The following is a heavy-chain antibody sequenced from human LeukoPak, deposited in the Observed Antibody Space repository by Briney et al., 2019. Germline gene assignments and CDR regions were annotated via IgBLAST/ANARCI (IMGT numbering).Heavy chain of an antibody. CDR1: GGSFSSYY. CDR2: IYYSGST. Sequence: SETLSLTCTVSGGSFSSYYWSWIRQTPGKAPEWIGYIYYSGSTNYNPSLKSRVTMSVDTSKNQFSLKLTSVTAADTAVYYCAQYHSSSGFDSWGQGTLVTVSS. CDR3: AQYHSSSGFDS. D-gene: IGHD6-6*01. V-gene: IGHV4-59*08. J-gene: IGHJ4*02.